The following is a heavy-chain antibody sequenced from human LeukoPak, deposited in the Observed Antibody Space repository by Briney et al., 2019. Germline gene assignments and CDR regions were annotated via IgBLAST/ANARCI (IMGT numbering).Heavy chain of an antibody. D-gene: IGHD4-17*01. V-gene: IGHV4-59*01. J-gene: IGHJ4*02. CDR1: GGSTSSYY. CDR3: ATFYGGNLGYFDY. CDR2: IYYSGST. Sequence: SETLSLTCTVSGGSTSSYYWSWIRQPPGKGLEWIGYIYYSGSTNYNPSLKSRVTISVDTSKNQFSLKLSSVTAADTAVYYCATFYGGNLGYFDYWGQGTLVTVSS.